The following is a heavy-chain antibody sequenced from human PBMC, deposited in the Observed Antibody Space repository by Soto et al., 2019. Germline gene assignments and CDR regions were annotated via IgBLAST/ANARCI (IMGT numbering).Heavy chain of an antibody. CDR2: ISSSSSTI. V-gene: IGHV3-48*01. CDR1: GFTFSSYS. D-gene: IGHD2-21*02. Sequence: EVQLVESGGGLVQAGGSLRLSCAASGFTFSSYSMNWVRQAPGKGLEWVSYISSSSSTIYYADSVKGRFTISRDNAKNSLYLQMNSLRAEDTAVYYCACFEGDSLDAFDIWGQGTMVTVSS. J-gene: IGHJ3*02. CDR3: ACFEGDSLDAFDI.